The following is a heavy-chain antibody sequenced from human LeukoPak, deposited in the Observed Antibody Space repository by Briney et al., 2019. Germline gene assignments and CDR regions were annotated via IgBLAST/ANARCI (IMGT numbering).Heavy chain of an antibody. Sequence: PSETLSLTCVVSDYSISGGYYWGWIRQPPGKGLEWIGSIYHSGSTYYNPSLKSRVTISIDTSKNQFSLKLSSVTAADTAVYYCAGHEQGYCTSSSCRGSDYWGQGTLVTVSS. D-gene: IGHD2-2*01. V-gene: IGHV4-38-2*01. CDR3: AGHEQGYCTSSSCRGSDY. CDR1: DYSISGGYY. CDR2: IYHSGST. J-gene: IGHJ4*02.